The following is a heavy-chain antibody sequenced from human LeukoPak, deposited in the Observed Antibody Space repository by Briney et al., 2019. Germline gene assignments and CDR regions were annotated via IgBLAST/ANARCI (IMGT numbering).Heavy chain of an antibody. J-gene: IGHJ4*02. Sequence: GGSLRLSRAASGFAFSDYYMSWIRQAPGKGLEWVSYISSSGSTIYYADSVKSRFTISRDNAKNSLYLQMNSLRAEDTAVYYCARPPTYRESCDYWGQGTLVTVSS. V-gene: IGHV3-11*01. CDR2: ISSSGSTI. CDR1: GFAFSDYY. D-gene: IGHD3-16*01. CDR3: ARPPTYRESCDY.